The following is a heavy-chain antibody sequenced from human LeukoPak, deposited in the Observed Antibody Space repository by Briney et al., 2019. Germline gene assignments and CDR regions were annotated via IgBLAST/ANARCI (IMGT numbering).Heavy chain of an antibody. CDR3: AREYNEFDY. D-gene: IGHD1-14*01. J-gene: IGHJ4*02. Sequence: PGGSLRLSCAASGFTFSSYEMNWVRQAPGKGLEWVSYISGSGSTIYYADSVKGRFTISRDNAKNSLYLQMNSLRAEDTAVYYCAREYNEFDYWGQASLVTVSS. CDR2: ISGSGSTI. V-gene: IGHV3-48*03. CDR1: GFTFSSYE.